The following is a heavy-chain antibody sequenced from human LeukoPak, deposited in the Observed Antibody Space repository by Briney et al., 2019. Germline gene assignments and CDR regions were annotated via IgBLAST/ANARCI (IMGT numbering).Heavy chain of an antibody. CDR3: ARSAVAGTLRKLDY. V-gene: IGHV1-18*01. CDR1: GYTFTSFG. D-gene: IGHD6-19*01. Sequence: ASVKVSCKASGYTFTSFGISWVRQAPGQGLEWMGWISAYNGKTNYAQKFQGRVTMTTDTSTSTAYMELRSLRSDDTAVYYCARSAVAGTLRKLDYWGQGTLVTVSS. CDR2: ISAYNGKT. J-gene: IGHJ4*02.